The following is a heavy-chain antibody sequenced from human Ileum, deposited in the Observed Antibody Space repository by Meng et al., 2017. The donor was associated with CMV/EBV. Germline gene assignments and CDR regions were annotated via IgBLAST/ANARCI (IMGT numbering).Heavy chain of an antibody. CDR3: AKVAMIRGVVFDL. J-gene: IGHJ4*02. V-gene: IGHV3-53*01. CDR2: IYRGGET. CDR1: GFTLSTNY. Sequence: GGSLRLSCEASGFTLSTNYMSWVRQAPGKGLEWVSVIYRGGETFYADSVKGRFTISRDNSKNTLYLQVNSLRDDDTAVYYCAKVAMIRGVVFDLWGQGTLVTVSS. D-gene: IGHD3-10*01.